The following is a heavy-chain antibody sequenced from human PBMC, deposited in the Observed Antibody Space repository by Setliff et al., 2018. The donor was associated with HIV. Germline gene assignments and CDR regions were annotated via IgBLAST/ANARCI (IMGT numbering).Heavy chain of an antibody. V-gene: IGHV4-61*09. CDR3: ARGRSRWTYYNYYYMDV. D-gene: IGHD6-13*01. CDR2: IYSNGST. CDR1: GGSITSGSHY. J-gene: IGHJ6*03. Sequence: SETLSLTCAVSGGSITSGSHYWTWIRQPAGKGLEWLGHIYSNGSTNYNPSLKSRVTISVDTSKNQFSLKLSSVTAADTAVYYCARGRSRWTYYNYYYMDVWGKGTTVTSP.